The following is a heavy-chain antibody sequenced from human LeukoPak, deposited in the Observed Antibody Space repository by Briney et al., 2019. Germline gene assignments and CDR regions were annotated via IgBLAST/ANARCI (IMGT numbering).Heavy chain of an antibody. Sequence: PGGSLRLSYAASGFTFSSYSMNWVRQAPGKGLEWVSAISGSGGSTYYADSVKGRFTISRDNSKNTLYLQMNSLRAEDTAVYYCAKDGYYYDSSGYYYGGGYFDYRGQGTLVTVSS. D-gene: IGHD3-22*01. J-gene: IGHJ4*02. CDR2: ISGSGGST. CDR1: GFTFSSYS. CDR3: AKDGYYYDSSGYYYGGGYFDY. V-gene: IGHV3-23*01.